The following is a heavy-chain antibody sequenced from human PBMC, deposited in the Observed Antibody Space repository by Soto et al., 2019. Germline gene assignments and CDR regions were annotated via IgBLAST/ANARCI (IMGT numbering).Heavy chain of an antibody. CDR2: ISYDGSNK. J-gene: IGHJ4*02. D-gene: IGHD3-3*01. Sequence: ESGGGVVQPGRSLRLSCAASGFTFSSYGMHWVRQAPGKGLEWVAVISYDGSNKYYADSVKGRFTISRDNSKNTLYLQMNSLRAEDTAVYYCAKDRQAYYDFWSGIWAFDYWGQGTLVTVSS. CDR3: AKDRQAYYDFWSGIWAFDY. CDR1: GFTFSSYG. V-gene: IGHV3-30*18.